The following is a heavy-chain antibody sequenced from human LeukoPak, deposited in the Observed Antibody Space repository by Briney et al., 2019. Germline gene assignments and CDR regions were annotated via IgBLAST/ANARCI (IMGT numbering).Heavy chain of an antibody. CDR2: MYYSGNT. D-gene: IGHD6-13*01. CDR3: VAYVTATGHFDN. J-gene: IGHJ4*02. CDR1: DGSISSSNYY. Sequence: PSETLSLTCTVSDGSISSSNYYWGCIRQPPGKGLEWIGSMYYSGNTYYNPPLTSRVTISVDTSKNEFSLTLRSVTAADTAVYYCVAYVTATGHFDNWGQGTLVAVSS. V-gene: IGHV4-39*01.